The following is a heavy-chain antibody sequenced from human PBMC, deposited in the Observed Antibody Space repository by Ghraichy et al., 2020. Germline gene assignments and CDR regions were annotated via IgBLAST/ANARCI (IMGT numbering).Heavy chain of an antibody. CDR1: GGTFSSYA. J-gene: IGHJ4*02. Sequence: SVKVSCKASGGTFSSYAISWVRQAPGQGLEWMGRIIPILGIANYAQKFQGRVTITADKSTSTAYMELSSLRSEDTAVYYCAIYYYDSSGYAEPFDYWGQGTLVTFSS. V-gene: IGHV1-69*04. CDR2: IIPILGIA. D-gene: IGHD3-22*01. CDR3: AIYYYDSSGYAEPFDY.